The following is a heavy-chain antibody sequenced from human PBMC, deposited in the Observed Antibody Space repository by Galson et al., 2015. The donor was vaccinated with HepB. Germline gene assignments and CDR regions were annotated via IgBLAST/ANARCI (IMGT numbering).Heavy chain of an antibody. J-gene: IGHJ4*02. Sequence: SETLSLTCTVSGGSISSSDHYWGWIRQPPGKGLEWIGIISYIGRTYYNPSLKSRGAMSVDTSKNQFSLKLSSVTAADTAVYYCARHKKNSDEFDYWGQGTLVTVSS. CDR1: GGSISSSDHY. CDR2: ISYIGRT. CDR3: ARHKKNSDEFDY. D-gene: IGHD2/OR15-2a*01. V-gene: IGHV4-39*01.